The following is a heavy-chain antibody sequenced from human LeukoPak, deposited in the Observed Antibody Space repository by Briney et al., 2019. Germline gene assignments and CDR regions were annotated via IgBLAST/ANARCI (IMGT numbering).Heavy chain of an antibody. Sequence: GGSLRLSCAASGFTFSSYAMHWVRQAPGKGLEWVAVISYDGSNKYYADSVKGRFTISRDNSKNTLYLQMNSLRAEDTAVYYCARVSLWYTSSWYLGYWGQGTLVTVSS. CDR1: GFTFSSYA. V-gene: IGHV3-30*04. J-gene: IGHJ4*02. CDR2: ISYDGSNK. D-gene: IGHD6-13*01. CDR3: ARVSLWYTSSWYLGY.